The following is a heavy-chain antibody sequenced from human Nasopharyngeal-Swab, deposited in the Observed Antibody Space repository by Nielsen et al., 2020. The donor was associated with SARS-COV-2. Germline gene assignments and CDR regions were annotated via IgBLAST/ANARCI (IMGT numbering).Heavy chain of an antibody. J-gene: IGHJ4*02. V-gene: IGHV3-23*01. CDR2: ISGSGGST. CDR3: ARAKVVVVAASDY. D-gene: IGHD2-15*01. Sequence: WMRQPPGKGLEWVSAISGSGGSTYYADSVKGRFTISRDNSKNTLYLQMNSLRAEDTAVYYCARAKVVVVAASDYWGQGTLVTVSS.